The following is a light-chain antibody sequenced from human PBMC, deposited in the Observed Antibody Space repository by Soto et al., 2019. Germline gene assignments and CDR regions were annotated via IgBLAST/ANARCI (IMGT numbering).Light chain of an antibody. V-gene: IGKV3-15*01. CDR1: QSVSSN. Sequence: EILMTQSPATLSVSPGEGATLSCRASQSVSSNLAWYQQKPGQAPRLLIYDASTRATGIPARFSGSGSGTEFTLTISSLQAEDSAVYYCQYYNNWPPTTFGGGTRVEIK. CDR2: DAS. CDR3: QYYNNWPPTT. J-gene: IGKJ4*01.